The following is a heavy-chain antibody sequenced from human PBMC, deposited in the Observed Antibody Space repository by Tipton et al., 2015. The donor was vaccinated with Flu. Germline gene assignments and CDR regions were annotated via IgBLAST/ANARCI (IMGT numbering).Heavy chain of an antibody. CDR2: IKADGSEK. CDR1: GFTFSSNW. D-gene: IGHD1-7*01. CDR3: ARDWNYRLDY. V-gene: IGHV3-7*01. J-gene: IGHJ4*02. Sequence: SLRLSCAASGFTFSSNWMSWVRQVPGKGLEWAANIKADGSEKHYVDSVKGRFTISRDNAKNSLFLQMNSLRPDDTAVYYCARDWNYRLDYWGQGTLVTVSS.